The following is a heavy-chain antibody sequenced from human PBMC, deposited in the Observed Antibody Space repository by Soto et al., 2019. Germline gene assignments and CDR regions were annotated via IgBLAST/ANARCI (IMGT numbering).Heavy chain of an antibody. CDR2: ISHDGGVK. CDR3: AKDLYGAGWYNYFDP. D-gene: IGHD6-19*01. Sequence: QVHLVESGGGVVQSGRSLRLSCAASGFTFRTTGMHWVRQAPGKGLEWVAMISHDGGVKHYTDSVKGRFTISRDTSNNTVYLQMNSLRPEDTAMYHCAKDLYGAGWYNYFDPWGQGTLVTVSS. CDR1: GFTFRTTG. J-gene: IGHJ5*02. V-gene: IGHV3-30*18.